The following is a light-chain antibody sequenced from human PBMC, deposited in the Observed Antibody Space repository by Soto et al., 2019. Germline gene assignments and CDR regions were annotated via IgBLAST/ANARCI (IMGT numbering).Light chain of an antibody. J-gene: IGKJ3*01. V-gene: IGKV3-15*01. Sequence: EIVMTQSPATLSASPGERATLSCRASQNVNYNLAWYQQKPGQAPRLLLYGVTSRATGIPARFSGSGSGTEFTLTISSLQSEDFAIYYCQQYDNWPPIITFGPGTKVDIK. CDR3: QQYDNWPPIIT. CDR1: QNVNYN. CDR2: GVT.